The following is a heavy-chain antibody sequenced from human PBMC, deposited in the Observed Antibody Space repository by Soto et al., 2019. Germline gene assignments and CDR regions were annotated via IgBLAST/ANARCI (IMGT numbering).Heavy chain of an antibody. CDR1: GFTFSSYA. D-gene: IGHD2-8*01. V-gene: IGHV3-23*01. Sequence: GGSLRLSCAASGFTFSSYAMSWVRQAPGKGLEWVSAISGSGGSTYYADSVKGRFTISRDNSKNTLYLQMNSLRAEDTAVYYCAKGRGVLMVYANDRWFDPWGQGTLVTVSS. CDR2: ISGSGGST. CDR3: AKGRGVLMVYANDRWFDP. J-gene: IGHJ5*02.